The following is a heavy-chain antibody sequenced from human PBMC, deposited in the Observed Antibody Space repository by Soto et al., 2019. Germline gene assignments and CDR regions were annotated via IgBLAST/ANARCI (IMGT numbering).Heavy chain of an antibody. CDR1: GGTFSSYA. V-gene: IGHV1-69*12. J-gene: IGHJ6*02. CDR2: IIPIFGTA. CDR3: ARDPIAVADYYYGMDV. Sequence: QVQLVQSGAEVKKPGSSVKVSCKASGGTFSSYAISWVRQAPGQGLEWMGGIIPIFGTANYAQKFQGRVTITADDSTSTAYMELSSLRSEDTAVYYCARDPIAVADYYYGMDVWGQGTTVTVSS. D-gene: IGHD6-19*01.